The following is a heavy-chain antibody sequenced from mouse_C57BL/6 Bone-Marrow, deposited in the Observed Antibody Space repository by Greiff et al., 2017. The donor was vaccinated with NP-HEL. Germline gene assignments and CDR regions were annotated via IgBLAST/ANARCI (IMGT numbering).Heavy chain of an antibody. CDR3: TTGYGYDSYYFDY. CDR2: IDPENGDT. V-gene: IGHV14-4*01. CDR1: GFNIKDDY. D-gene: IGHD2-2*01. Sequence: VQLQQSGAELVRPGASVKLSCTASGFNIKDDYMHWVKQRPEQGLEWIGWIDPENGDTAYASKFQGKATITADTSSNTAYLQLSSLTSEDTAVYYCTTGYGYDSYYFDYWGQGTTLTVSS. J-gene: IGHJ2*01.